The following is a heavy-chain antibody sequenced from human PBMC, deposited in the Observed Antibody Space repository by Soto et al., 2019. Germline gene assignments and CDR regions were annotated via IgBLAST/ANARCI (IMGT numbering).Heavy chain of an antibody. V-gene: IGHV4-30-4*01. J-gene: IGHJ6*02. CDR1: GGSISSGDYY. Sequence: SETLSLTCTVSGGSISSGDYYWSWIRQPPGEGLEWIGYIYYSGSTYYNPSLNSRLTISVDTSKNQFSLKLSSVTAADTAVYYCARDRGGIIGLPAAGDNYYSGMEVWGQGATVTVSS. D-gene: IGHD2-2*01. CDR2: IYYSGST. CDR3: ARDRGGIIGLPAAGDNYYSGMEV.